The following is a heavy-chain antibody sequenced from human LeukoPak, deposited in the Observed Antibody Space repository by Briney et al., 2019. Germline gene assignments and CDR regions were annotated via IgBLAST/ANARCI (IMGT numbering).Heavy chain of an antibody. CDR2: INAGNGDT. J-gene: IGHJ3*02. V-gene: IGHV1-3*01. CDR1: GYSFTSYG. CDR3: AGDRVFSSAWSGAFHI. Sequence: ASVKVCCKVSGYSFTSYGMDGVSEARGQRIEWMGWINAGNGDTKYSQKFQGRVTITRDTSASTAYMEVSSLRSEDTAVYYCAGDRVFSSAWSGAFHIWGQGTKVTVSS. D-gene: IGHD6-19*01.